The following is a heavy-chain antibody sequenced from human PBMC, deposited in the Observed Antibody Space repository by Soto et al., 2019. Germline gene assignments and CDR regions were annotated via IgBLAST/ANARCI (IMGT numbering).Heavy chain of an antibody. Sequence: SETLSLTCTVSGGSISSGDYYWSWIRQPPGKGLEWIGYIYYSGSTYYNPSLKSRVTISVDTSKNQFSLKLSSVTAADTAVYYCARSYKWTGLFDYWGQGTLVTVSS. CDR1: GGSISSGDYY. V-gene: IGHV4-30-4*01. CDR2: IYYSGST. D-gene: IGHD1-20*01. J-gene: IGHJ4*02. CDR3: ARSYKWTGLFDY.